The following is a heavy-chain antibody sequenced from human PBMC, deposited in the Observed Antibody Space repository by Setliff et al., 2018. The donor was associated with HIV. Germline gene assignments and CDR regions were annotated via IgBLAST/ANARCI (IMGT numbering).Heavy chain of an antibody. J-gene: IGHJ3*02. CDR3: ARSRIRGYYDTSPAMAFDI. D-gene: IGHD3-22*01. CDR2: IHYSGTS. Sequence: SETLSLTCTVSGDLINNHNWNWIRQSPEKGLEWLGNIHYSGTSTYNSSLKRRIVISLDTSKKQFSLPLYSVTAADTAVYYCARSRIRGYYDTSPAMAFDIWGQGTMVTVSS. V-gene: IGHV4-59*08. CDR1: GDLINNHN.